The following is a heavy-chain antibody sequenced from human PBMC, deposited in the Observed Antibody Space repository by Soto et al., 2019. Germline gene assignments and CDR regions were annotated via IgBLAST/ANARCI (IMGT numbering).Heavy chain of an antibody. CDR2: IYYSGST. CDR1: GGYISRSHNY. CDR3: ARPHGGSSGWDNWFDP. V-gene: IGHV4-61*01. J-gene: IGHJ5*02. Sequence: PSETLSLTCTVTGGYISRSHNYWSWIRQPPGKGLEWIGYIYYSGSTNYNPSLKSRVTISVDTSKNQFSLKLSSVTAADTAVYYCARPHGGSSGWDNWFDPWGQGTLVTVSS. D-gene: IGHD6-25*01.